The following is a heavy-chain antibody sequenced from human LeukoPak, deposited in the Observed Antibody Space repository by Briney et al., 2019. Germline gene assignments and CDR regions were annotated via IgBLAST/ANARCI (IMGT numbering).Heavy chain of an antibody. D-gene: IGHD3-10*01. CDR2: IKQDGGEK. CDR1: GFTFSSHW. V-gene: IGHV3-7*03. Sequence: PGGSLRLSCAASGFTFSSHWMSWVRQAPGKGLEWVANIKQDGGEKYYVDSVKGRFTISRDNSKNRLFLQMNSLRVEDTAVYFCAKTGSRDQGGLDYWGQGTLVTVSS. CDR3: AKTGSRDQGGLDY. J-gene: IGHJ4*02.